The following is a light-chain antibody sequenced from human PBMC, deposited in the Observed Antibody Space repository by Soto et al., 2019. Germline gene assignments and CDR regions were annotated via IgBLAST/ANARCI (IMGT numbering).Light chain of an antibody. CDR2: GAS. J-gene: IGKJ1*01. Sequence: EIVMTQSPATLSVSPGGRATLSCRASQSVRTNLAWYQQKPGQAPRPLIYGASTRATGIPARFSGGGSGTEFTLTISSMQSEDFAVYYWQQYNNLWTFGQGTKVEIK. CDR3: QQYNNLWT. V-gene: IGKV3-15*01. CDR1: QSVRTN.